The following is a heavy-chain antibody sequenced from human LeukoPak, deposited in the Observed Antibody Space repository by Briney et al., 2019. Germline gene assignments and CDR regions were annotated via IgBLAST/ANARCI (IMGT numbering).Heavy chain of an antibody. CDR3: ARGGNTVTAFDI. CDR2: ISSSSSYI. V-gene: IGHV3-21*01. Sequence: GGSLRLSCAASGFTFSSYSMNWVRQAPGKGLEWVSSISSSSSYIYYANSVKGRFTISRDNAKNSLYLQMNSLRAEDTAVYYCARGGNTVTAFDIWGQGTMVTVSS. D-gene: IGHD4-17*01. J-gene: IGHJ3*02. CDR1: GFTFSSYS.